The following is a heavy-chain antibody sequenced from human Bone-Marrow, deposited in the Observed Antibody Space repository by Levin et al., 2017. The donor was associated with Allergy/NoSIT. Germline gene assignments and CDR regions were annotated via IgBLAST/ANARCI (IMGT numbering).Heavy chain of an antibody. J-gene: IGHJ3*02. Sequence: GGSLRLSCAASGFTFGSYSMNWVRQAPGKGLEWVSVVGGNGVTTYYADSVRGRFTISRDNSKNTLYLQMNSLRAEDTALYYCASYYFDSSGRGAFEIWGPGTMVTVSS. D-gene: IGHD3-22*01. CDR2: VGGNGVTT. V-gene: IGHV3-23*01. CDR1: GFTFGSYS. CDR3: ASYYFDSSGRGAFEI.